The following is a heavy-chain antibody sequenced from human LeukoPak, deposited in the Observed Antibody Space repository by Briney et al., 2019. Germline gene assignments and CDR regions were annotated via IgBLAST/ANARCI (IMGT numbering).Heavy chain of an antibody. CDR1: GGSFSGYY. D-gene: IGHD3-10*01. V-gene: IGHV4-34*01. CDR2: INHSGST. CDR3: ARHKGLWFGAVYYGMDV. Sequence: PSETLSLTCAVYGGSFSGYYWSWIRQPPGKGLEWIGEINHSGSTNYNPSLKSRVTISVDTSKNQFSLKLSSVTAADTAVYYCARHKGLWFGAVYYGMDVWGQGTTVTVSS. J-gene: IGHJ6*02.